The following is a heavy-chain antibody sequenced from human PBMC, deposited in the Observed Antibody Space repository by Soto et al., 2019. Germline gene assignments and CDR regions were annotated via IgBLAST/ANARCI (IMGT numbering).Heavy chain of an antibody. CDR1: GFTFSDYY. V-gene: IGHV3-11*06. Sequence: PXVSLRLSCAAPGFTFSDYYMSWIRQAPGKGLEWVSYISSSSSYTNYADSVKGRFTISRDNAKNSLYLQMNSLRAEDTAVYYCARDRGGYCSSTSCHNWFDPWGQGTLVTVSS. CDR3: ARDRGGYCSSTSCHNWFDP. CDR2: ISSSSSYT. D-gene: IGHD2-2*01. J-gene: IGHJ5*02.